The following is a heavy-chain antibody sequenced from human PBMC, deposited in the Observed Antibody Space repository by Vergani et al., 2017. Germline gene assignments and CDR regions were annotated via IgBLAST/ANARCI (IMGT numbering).Heavy chain of an antibody. CDR1: GFRFSDYG. Sequence: HVQMVESGGDVVQPGKSLRLSCAVSGFRFSDYGMHWVRQAPGRGLEWVALISYDGDTTYYEDSVKGRFTISRDNSKNTLFLQMHSLRVEDTALYYCAKFPLNITTPDRGDFWGQGSLVTVSS. J-gene: IGHJ4*02. CDR3: AKFPLNITTPDRGDF. D-gene: IGHD3-10*01. CDR2: ISYDGDTT. V-gene: IGHV3-30*18.